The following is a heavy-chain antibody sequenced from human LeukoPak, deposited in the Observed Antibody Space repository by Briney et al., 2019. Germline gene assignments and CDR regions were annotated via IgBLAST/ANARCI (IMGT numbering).Heavy chain of an antibody. Sequence: SSVKVSCKASGGTFGSYAISWVRQAPGQGLEWMGGIIPIFGTANYAQKFQGRVTITADESTSTAYMELSSLRSEDTAVYYCARDDRIVVVPAAMLKPNFDYWGQGTLVTVSS. CDR1: GGTFGSYA. D-gene: IGHD2-2*01. CDR3: ARDDRIVVVPAAMLKPNFDY. J-gene: IGHJ4*02. V-gene: IGHV1-69*01. CDR2: IIPIFGTA.